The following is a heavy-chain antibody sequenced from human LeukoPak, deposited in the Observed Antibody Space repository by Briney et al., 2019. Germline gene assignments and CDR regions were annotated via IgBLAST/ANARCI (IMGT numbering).Heavy chain of an antibody. D-gene: IGHD2-21*02. CDR2: FDPEDGET. J-gene: IGHJ4*02. CDR3: ARGGSRVVTYGNFDY. Sequence: ASVKVSCKVSGYTLTELSMHWVRQAPGKGFEWMGGFDPEDGETIYAQKFQGRVTMTEDTSTDTAYMELSSLRSEDTAVYYCARGGSRVVTYGNFDYWGQGTLVTVSS. V-gene: IGHV1-24*01. CDR1: GYTLTELS.